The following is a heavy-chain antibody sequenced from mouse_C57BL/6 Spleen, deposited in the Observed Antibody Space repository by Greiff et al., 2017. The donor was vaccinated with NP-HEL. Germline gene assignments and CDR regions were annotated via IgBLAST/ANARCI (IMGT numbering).Heavy chain of an antibody. CDR2: IDPETGGT. D-gene: IGHD1-2*01. J-gene: IGHJ4*01. CDR1: GYTFTDYE. CDR3: TRRDYYGVYAMDC. Sequence: QVQLQQSGAELVRPGASVTLSCKASGYTFTDYEMHWVKQTPVHGLEWIGAIDPETGGTAYNQKFKGKAILTADKSSSTAYMELRSLTSEDSAVYYCTRRDYYGVYAMDCWGQGTSVTVSS. V-gene: IGHV1-15*01.